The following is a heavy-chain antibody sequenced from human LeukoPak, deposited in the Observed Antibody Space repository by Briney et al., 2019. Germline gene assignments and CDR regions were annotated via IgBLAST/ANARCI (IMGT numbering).Heavy chain of an antibody. Sequence: HAGGSLRLSCAASGITFSSYAMSWVRQAPGKGLEWVSAISGSGGSTYYADSVKGRFTISRDNSKNTLYLQMNSLRAEDTAVYYCAKFLMEFYDSSGYYYFDIWGQVTMVTVSS. D-gene: IGHD3-22*01. CDR3: AKFLMEFYDSSGYYYFDI. V-gene: IGHV3-23*01. CDR2: ISGSGGST. J-gene: IGHJ3*02. CDR1: GITFSSYA.